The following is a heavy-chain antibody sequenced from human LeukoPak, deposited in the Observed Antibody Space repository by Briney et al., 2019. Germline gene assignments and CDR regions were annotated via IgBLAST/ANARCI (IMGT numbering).Heavy chain of an antibody. V-gene: IGHV3-48*03. CDR3: ARVSGTVTLPLDD. CDR2: ISSSGSTI. CDR1: GFTFSSYE. J-gene: IGHJ4*02. Sequence: GGSLRLSCAASGFTFSSYEMNWVRQAPGKGLEWVSYISSSGSTIYYADSVKGRFTISRDNAKNSLYLQMNSLRAEDTAVYYCARVSGTVTLPLDDWGQGTLVTVSS. D-gene: IGHD4-17*01.